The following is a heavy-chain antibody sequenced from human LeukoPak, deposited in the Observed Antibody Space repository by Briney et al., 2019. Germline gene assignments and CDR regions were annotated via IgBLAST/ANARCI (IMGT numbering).Heavy chain of an antibody. CDR3: AKRIQSAMAMGY. Sequence: GGSLRLSCAASGFTFSDYYMSWVRQAPGKGLEWVSDISGSGGSTYYADSVKGRFTISRDNSKNTMYLQMNSLRAEDTAVYYCAKRIQSAMAMGYWGQGTLVTVSS. D-gene: IGHD5-18*01. J-gene: IGHJ4*02. V-gene: IGHV3-23*01. CDR1: GFTFSDYY. CDR2: ISGSGGST.